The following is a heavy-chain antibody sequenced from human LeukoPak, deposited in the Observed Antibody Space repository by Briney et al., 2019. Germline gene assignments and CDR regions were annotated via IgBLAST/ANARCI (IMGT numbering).Heavy chain of an antibody. CDR1: GFTFSSYE. Sequence: GGSLRLSCAASGFTFSSYEMNWVRQAPGKGLEWVSYISSSGTTIYYTDSVKGRFTISRDNAKNSLYLQMNSLRAEDTAVYYCARDSSGWYHWFDPWGQGALVTVSS. D-gene: IGHD6-19*01. V-gene: IGHV3-48*03. J-gene: IGHJ5*02. CDR2: ISSSGTTI. CDR3: ARDSSGWYHWFDP.